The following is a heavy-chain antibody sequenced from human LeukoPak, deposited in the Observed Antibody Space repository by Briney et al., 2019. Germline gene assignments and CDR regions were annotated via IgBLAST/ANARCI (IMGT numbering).Heavy chain of an antibody. CDR3: ARDHFVSSFGY. Sequence: PGGGLRLSCGASGFTFSSYWMHWVRQAPGRGLVWISRIFKARSSRSYADSVKGRFTISGDNAKNTLDLQMNSLRAEDTAVYYCARDHFVSSFGYWGQGTLVSLSA. V-gene: IGHV3-74*01. CDR2: IFKARSSR. CDR1: GFTFSSYW. J-gene: IGHJ4*02. D-gene: IGHD2/OR15-2a*01.